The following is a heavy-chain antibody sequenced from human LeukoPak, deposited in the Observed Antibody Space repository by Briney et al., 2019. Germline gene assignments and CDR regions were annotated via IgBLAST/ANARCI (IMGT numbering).Heavy chain of an antibody. V-gene: IGHV4-39*01. J-gene: IGHJ4*02. D-gene: IGHD3-22*01. CDR2: IYYSGST. CDR1: GGSISSSSYY. CDR3: ARRIYDSSGYYDY. Sequence: PSETLSPTCTVSGGSISSSSYYWGWIRQPPGKGLEWIGSIYYSGSTYYNPSLKSRVTISVDTSKNQFSLKLSSVTAADTAVYYCARRIYDSSGYYDYWGQGTLVTVSS.